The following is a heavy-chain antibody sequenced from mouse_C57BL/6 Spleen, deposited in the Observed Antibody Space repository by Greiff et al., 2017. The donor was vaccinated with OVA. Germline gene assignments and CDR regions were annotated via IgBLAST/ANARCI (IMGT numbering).Heavy chain of an antibody. D-gene: IGHD2-4*01. CDR3: APYDYSWFAY. CDR2: INPNNGGT. Sequence: EVQLQQSGPELVKPGASVKISCKASGYTFTDYYMNWVKQSHGKSLKWIGDINPNNGGTSYNQKFKGKATLTVDKSSSTAYMELRSLTSEDSAVYYCAPYDYSWFAYWGQGTLVTVSA. V-gene: IGHV1-26*01. CDR1: GYTFTDYY. J-gene: IGHJ3*01.